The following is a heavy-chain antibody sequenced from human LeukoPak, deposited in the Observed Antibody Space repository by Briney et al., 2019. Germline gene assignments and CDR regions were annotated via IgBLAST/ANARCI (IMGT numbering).Heavy chain of an antibody. Sequence: PGGSLRLSCAASGFTFRNYWMYWVRQAPGKGLVWIANINEHGIPMYEDSVKGRFTISRDNARDTLYLQMNSLRVDDTAVYYCARGGGGNWGRGTLVTVSS. CDR2: INEHGIP. CDR1: GFTFRNYW. J-gene: IGHJ1*01. V-gene: IGHV3-74*03. D-gene: IGHD3-16*01. CDR3: ARGGGGN.